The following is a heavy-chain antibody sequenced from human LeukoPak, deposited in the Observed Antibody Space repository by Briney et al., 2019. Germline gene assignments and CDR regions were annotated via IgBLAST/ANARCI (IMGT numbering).Heavy chain of an antibody. CDR1: GGSIRSGSHY. Sequence: PSETLSLTCTVSGGSIRSGSHYWAWIRQPPGKGLEWLGSIYYSGRTYYNPSLENRVTISIDTSKNHFSLKLSSLSAADTSVYYCAKRDDSGGNLVDLWGQGTLVTVS. CDR3: AKRDDSGGNLVDL. J-gene: IGHJ4*02. V-gene: IGHV4-39*02. CDR2: IYYSGRT. D-gene: IGHD3-22*01.